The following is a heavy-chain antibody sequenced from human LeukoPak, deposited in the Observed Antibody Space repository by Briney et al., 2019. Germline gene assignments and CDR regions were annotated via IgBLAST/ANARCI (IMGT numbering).Heavy chain of an antibody. CDR1: GYTFTSYY. Sequence: ASVKVSCKASGYTFTSYYMHWVQQAPRQGLEWMGIINPSGGSTSYAQKFQGRVTMTRDTSISTAYMELSRLRSDDTAVYYCARVLGYYDSSDHLDYWGQGTLVTVSS. D-gene: IGHD3-22*01. J-gene: IGHJ4*02. CDR2: INPSGGST. CDR3: ARVLGYYDSSDHLDY. V-gene: IGHV1-46*01.